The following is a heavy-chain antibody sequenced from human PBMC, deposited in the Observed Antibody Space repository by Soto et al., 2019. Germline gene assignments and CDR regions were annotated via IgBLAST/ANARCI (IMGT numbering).Heavy chain of an antibody. V-gene: IGHV4-39*01. CDR2: INYSGDT. Sequence: ASETLSLTCSVSGGSISSNTYYWGWIRQPPGKGLEWFGSINYSGDTYYNPSLKSRVTISVDASKNQFSLKLRSVTAADTAVYYCAIQHYSSGWPNWFDPWGQGALVTVSS. CDR3: AIQHYSSGWPNWFDP. CDR1: GGSISSNTYY. D-gene: IGHD6-19*01. J-gene: IGHJ5*02.